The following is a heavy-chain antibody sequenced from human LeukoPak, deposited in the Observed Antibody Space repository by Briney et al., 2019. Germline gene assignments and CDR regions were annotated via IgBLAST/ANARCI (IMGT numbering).Heavy chain of an antibody. V-gene: IGHV1-69*01. CDR3: ASGGYSYGIYFDY. J-gene: IGHJ4*02. Sequence: ASVKVSCKASGGTFSSYAISWVRQAPGQGLEWMGGIIPIFGTANYAQKFQGRVTITADESTSTAYMELSSLRSEDTAVYYCASGGYSYGIYFDYWGQGTLVTVSS. D-gene: IGHD5-18*01. CDR1: GGTFSSYA. CDR2: IIPIFGTA.